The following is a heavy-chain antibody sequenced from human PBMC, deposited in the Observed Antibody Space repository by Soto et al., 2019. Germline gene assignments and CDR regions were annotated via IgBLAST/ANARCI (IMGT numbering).Heavy chain of an antibody. Sequence: PSETLSLTCTVSGDSISNKNYHWGRTRQPPGKGLEWIGPVYSNGHTYQNPSLKRRLAMAVDTSKNQFSLGLIFVTAAGTAVYFWASLTIGRPGDCWGQGTLVTVSS. CDR2: VYSNGHT. V-gene: IGHV4-39*01. CDR3: ASLTIGRPGDC. D-gene: IGHD3-10*01. J-gene: IGHJ4*02. CDR1: GDSISNKNYH.